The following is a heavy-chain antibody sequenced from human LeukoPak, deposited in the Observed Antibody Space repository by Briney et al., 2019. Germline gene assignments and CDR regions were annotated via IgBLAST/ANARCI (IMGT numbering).Heavy chain of an antibody. CDR1: GGSISSSSYY. CDR2: IYYSGST. J-gene: IGHJ6*03. Sequence: PSETLSLTCTVSGGSISSSSYYWGWIRQPPGKGLEWIGSIYYSGSTYYNPPLKRRVTISVDTSKNQFSLKLGSVTAADTAVYYCARGRGYDRDGRGYYYHYYMDVWGKGTTVTVSS. V-gene: IGHV4-39*07. CDR3: ARGRGYDRDGRGYYYHYYMDV. D-gene: IGHD5-12*01.